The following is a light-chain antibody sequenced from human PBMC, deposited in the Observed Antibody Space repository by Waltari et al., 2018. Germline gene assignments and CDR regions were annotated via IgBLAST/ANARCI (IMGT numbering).Light chain of an antibody. CDR2: GAS. Sequence: EIVMTQSPVTLSVSPGARATLSCRASHSISSHLAWYQQKPGQAPRLLIYGASTRATGIPARFNGSGSGTEFTLTINSLQSEDVAVYYCQQYNLWPPWTFGQGTKVEIK. J-gene: IGKJ1*01. V-gene: IGKV3-15*01. CDR1: HSISSH. CDR3: QQYNLWPPWT.